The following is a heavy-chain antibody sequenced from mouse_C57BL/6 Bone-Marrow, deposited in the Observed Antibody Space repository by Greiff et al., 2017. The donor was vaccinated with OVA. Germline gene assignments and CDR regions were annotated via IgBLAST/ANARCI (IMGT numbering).Heavy chain of an antibody. Sequence: QVQLQQPGADLVKPGASVKMSCKASGFTFTSYWITWVQQRPGQGLEWIGDIYPGSGSTNYNEKFKSKVTLSVDPSSSPAYKKHSSLTSEDSAVYYWARRYAFYWYFDVWGTGTTVTVSS. J-gene: IGHJ1*03. D-gene: IGHD2-12*01. CDR1: GFTFTSYW. V-gene: IGHV1-55*01. CDR2: IYPGSGST. CDR3: ARRYAFYWYFDV.